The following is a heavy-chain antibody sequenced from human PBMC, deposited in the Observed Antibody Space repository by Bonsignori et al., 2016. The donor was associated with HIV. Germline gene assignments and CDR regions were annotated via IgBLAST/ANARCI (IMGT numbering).Heavy chain of an antibody. CDR1: GGSISSSTYS. V-gene: IGHV4-39*07. D-gene: IGHD5-18*01. Sequence: SETLSLTCTVSGGSISSSTYSWGWIRQPPGKGLEWIGSIYYSASTYYNPSLKSRVTTSVDTSKTQFSLRLSSVTAADTAAYYCARELGYNYGTRYFDYWGLGTLVTVSS. CDR2: IYYSAST. CDR3: ARELGYNYGTRYFDY. J-gene: IGHJ4*02.